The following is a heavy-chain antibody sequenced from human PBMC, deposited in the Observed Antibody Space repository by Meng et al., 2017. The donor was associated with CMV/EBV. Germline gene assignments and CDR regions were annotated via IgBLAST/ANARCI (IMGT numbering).Heavy chain of an antibody. Sequence: SETLSLTCTVSGYSISSGYYWGWIRQPPGKGLEWIGSIYHSGSTYYNPSLKSRVTISVDTSKNQFSLKLSSVTAADTAVYYCARVGEGYDFWSGYYTGNWFDPWGQGTLVTAPQ. D-gene: IGHD3-3*01. J-gene: IGHJ5*02. CDR1: GYSISSGYY. CDR2: IYHSGST. CDR3: ARVGEGYDFWSGYYTGNWFDP. V-gene: IGHV4-38-2*02.